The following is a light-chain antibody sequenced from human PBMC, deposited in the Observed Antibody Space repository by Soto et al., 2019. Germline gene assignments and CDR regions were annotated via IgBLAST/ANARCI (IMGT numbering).Light chain of an antibody. J-gene: IGLJ2*01. CDR3: CSYAGDRDLI. V-gene: IGLV2-14*01. CDR1: SSDVGGYNS. CDR2: EVT. Sequence: QSALTQPASVSGSPGQSITISCSGSSSDVGGYNSVSWYQQHPGKAPKLLIYEVTNRPSGLSNRFSGSKSGSAASLTISWLQAEDEADYYCCSYAGDRDLIFGGGTKLTVL.